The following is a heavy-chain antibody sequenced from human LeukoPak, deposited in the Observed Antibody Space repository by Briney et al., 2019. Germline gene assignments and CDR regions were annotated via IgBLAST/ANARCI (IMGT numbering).Heavy chain of an antibody. D-gene: IGHD6-6*01. CDR2: INHSGST. CDR3: ARGRLVSSQPFDY. J-gene: IGHJ4*02. CDR1: GGSFSGYY. Sequence: SETLSLTCAVYGGSFSGYYWSWIRQPPGKGLEWIGEINHSGSTNYNPSLKSRVTISVDTSKNQFSLKLSSVTAADTAVYYCARGRLVSSQPFDYWGQGTLVTVSS. V-gene: IGHV4-34*01.